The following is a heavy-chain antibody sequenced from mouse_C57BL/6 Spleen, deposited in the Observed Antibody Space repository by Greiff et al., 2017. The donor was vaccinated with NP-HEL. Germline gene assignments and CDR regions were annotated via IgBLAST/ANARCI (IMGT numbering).Heavy chain of an antibody. CDR1: GYTFTSYG. J-gene: IGHJ3*01. CDR3: ARGPRFFFAY. CDR2: IYPRSGNT. V-gene: IGHV1-81*01. Sequence: QVHVKQSGAELARPGASVKLSCKASGYTFTSYGISWVKQRTGQGLEWIGEIYPRSGNTYYNEKFKGKATLTADKSSSTAYMELRSLTSEDSAVYFCARGPRFFFAYWGQGTLVTVSA.